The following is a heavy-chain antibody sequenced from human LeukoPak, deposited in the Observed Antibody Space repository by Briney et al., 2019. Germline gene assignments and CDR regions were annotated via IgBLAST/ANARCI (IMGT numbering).Heavy chain of an antibody. CDR3: ARANSYYDSSGYYADGAFDI. J-gene: IGHJ3*02. CDR1: GYTFTGYY. CDR2: INPNSGGT. V-gene: IGHV1-2*04. D-gene: IGHD3-22*01. Sequence: ASVKVSCKASGYTFTGYYMHWVRQAPGQGLEWMGWINPNSGGTNYAQKFQGWVTMTRDTSISTAYMELSRLRSDDTAVYYCARANSYYDSSGYYADGAFDIWGQGTMVTVSS.